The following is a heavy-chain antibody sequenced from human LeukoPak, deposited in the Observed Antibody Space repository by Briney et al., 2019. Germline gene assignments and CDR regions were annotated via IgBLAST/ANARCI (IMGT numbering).Heavy chain of an antibody. J-gene: IGHJ4*02. V-gene: IGHV4-34*01. CDR2: INHSGST. CDR1: GGSISTYY. D-gene: IGHD6-6*01. Sequence: PSETLSLTCTVSGGSISTYYWSWIRQPPGKGLEWIGEINHSGSTNYNPSLKSRVTISVDTSKNQFSLKLSSVTAADTAVYYCARGRRIAAQPPPFDYWGRGTLVTVSS. CDR3: ARGRRIAAQPPPFDY.